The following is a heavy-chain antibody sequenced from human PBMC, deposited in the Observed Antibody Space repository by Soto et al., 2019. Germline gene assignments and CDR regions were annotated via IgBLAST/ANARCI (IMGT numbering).Heavy chain of an antibody. D-gene: IGHD6-19*01. J-gene: IGHJ4*02. V-gene: IGHV3-23*01. CDR2: ISGSGGST. CDR3: ANSVAGTSSYFDY. CDR1: GFTFSSYA. Sequence: PGGSLRLSCAASGFTFSSYAMSWVRQAPGKGLEWVSAISGSGGSTYYADSVKGRFTISRDNSKNTLYLQMNSLRAEDTAVYYCANSVAGTSSYFDYWGQGTLVTVSS.